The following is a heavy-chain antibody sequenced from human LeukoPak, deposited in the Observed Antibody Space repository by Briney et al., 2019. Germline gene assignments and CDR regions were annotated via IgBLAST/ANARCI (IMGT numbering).Heavy chain of an antibody. CDR1: GGSISSYY. D-gene: IGHD1-26*01. CDR3: ARAYSGSSGWFDP. J-gene: IGHJ5*02. CDR2: IHTSGNT. Sequence: SETLSLTCNVSGGSISSYYWSWIRQPAGKGLEWVGRIHTSGNTNYNPSLKSRVTLSVDTSKNQFSLNLSSVTAADTAVYYCARAYSGSSGWFDPWGQGTLVTVSS. V-gene: IGHV4-4*07.